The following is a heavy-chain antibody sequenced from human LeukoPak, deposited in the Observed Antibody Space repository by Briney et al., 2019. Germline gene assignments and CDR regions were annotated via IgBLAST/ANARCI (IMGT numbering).Heavy chain of an antibody. CDR1: GLTYSYYW. V-gene: IGHV3-7*03. CDR3: ARDRAAFGY. D-gene: IGHD3-3*02. CDR2: INEDGSGK. Sequence: GGSLRLSCEVSGLTYSYYWMSWVRQTAGKGLEWVANINEDGSGKYYVDSVKGRFTISRDNAKNSLYLQMNSLRVEDTAVYYCARDRAAFGYWGQGTLVTVSS. J-gene: IGHJ4*02.